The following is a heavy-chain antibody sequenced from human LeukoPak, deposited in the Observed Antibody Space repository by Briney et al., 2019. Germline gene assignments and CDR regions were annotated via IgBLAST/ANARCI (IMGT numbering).Heavy chain of an antibody. D-gene: IGHD4-17*01. CDR2: ISYDGSNK. CDR3: AKYYGDYPPGGY. J-gene: IGHJ4*02. Sequence: PGGSLRLSCAASGFTFSSYGMHWVRQAPGKGLEWVAVISYDGSNKYYADSVKGRFTISRDNSKNTLYLQMNSLRAEDTAVYYCAKYYGDYPPGGYWGQGTLVTVSS. CDR1: GFTFSSYG. V-gene: IGHV3-30*18.